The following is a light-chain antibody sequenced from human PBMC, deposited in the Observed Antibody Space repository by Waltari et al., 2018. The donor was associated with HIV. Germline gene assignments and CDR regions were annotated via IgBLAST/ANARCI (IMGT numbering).Light chain of an antibody. J-gene: IGLJ2*01. CDR2: EVN. CDR3: SSYAGTNDFYVI. CDR1: NSDIGNSDY. Sequence: QSALTQPPSASGSPGQSVTISCTGTNSDIGNSDYVPWYQQHPGKPPKLIVSEVNKRPSGVPNRFSGSKSGNTASLTVSGLQAEDEAAYYCSSYAGTNDFYVIFGGGTKLTVL. V-gene: IGLV2-8*01.